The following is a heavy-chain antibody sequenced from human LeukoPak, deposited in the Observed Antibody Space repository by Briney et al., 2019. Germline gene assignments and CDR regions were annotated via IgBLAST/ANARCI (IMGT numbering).Heavy chain of an antibody. CDR3: ARGYSYVEGWFDP. CDR1: GGSISSGGYY. Sequence: PSETLSLTCTVSGGSISSGGYYWSWIRQHPGKGLEWIGYIYYSGSTYYNPSLKSRVTISVDTSKNQFSLKLSSVTAADTAVYYCARGYSYVEGWFDPWGQGTLVTVSS. V-gene: IGHV4-31*03. CDR2: IYYSGST. D-gene: IGHD5-18*01. J-gene: IGHJ5*02.